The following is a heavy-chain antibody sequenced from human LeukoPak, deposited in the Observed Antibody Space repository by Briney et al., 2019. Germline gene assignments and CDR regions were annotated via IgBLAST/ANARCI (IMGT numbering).Heavy chain of an antibody. D-gene: IGHD2-2*03. J-gene: IGHJ5*02. CDR1: GGSISSYY. V-gene: IGHV4-59*01. Sequence: SETLSLTCTVSGGSISSYYWSWIRQPPGKGLEWIGYIYYSGSTNYNPSLKSRVTISVDTSKNQFSLKLSSVTAADTAVYYCASRGFCSSSSCLNWFDPWGQGALVTVSS. CDR2: IYYSGST. CDR3: ASRGFCSSSSCLNWFDP.